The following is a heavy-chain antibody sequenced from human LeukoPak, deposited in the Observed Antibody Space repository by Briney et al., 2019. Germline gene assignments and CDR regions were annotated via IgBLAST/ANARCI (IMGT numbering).Heavy chain of an antibody. CDR3: AKRGVVIRVFLVGFHKEAYYFDS. CDR1: GFTFSDYY. V-gene: IGHV3-11*01. D-gene: IGHD3-10*01. J-gene: IGHJ4*02. CDR2: ISSSGSTI. Sequence: GGSLRLSCAASGFTFSDYYMSWIRQAPGKGLERVSYISSSGSTIYYADSVKGRFTISRDNAKNSLYLQMNSLGAEDTAVYFCAKRGVVIRVFLVGFHKEAYYFDSWGQGALVTVSS.